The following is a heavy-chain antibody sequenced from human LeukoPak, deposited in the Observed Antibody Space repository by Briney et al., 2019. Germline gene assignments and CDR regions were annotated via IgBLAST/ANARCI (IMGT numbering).Heavy chain of an antibody. J-gene: IGHJ4*02. V-gene: IGHV2-70*04. D-gene: IGHD1-26*01. CDR2: IDWDDDK. Sequence: SGPALVKPTQTLTLTCTFSGFSLSTSGMRVSWIRQPPGKALEWLARIDWDDDKFYSTSLKTRLTISKDTSKNQVVLTMTNMDPVDTATYYSARIGSYYYFDYWGQGTLVTVSS. CDR3: ARIGSYYYFDY. CDR1: GFSLSTSGMR.